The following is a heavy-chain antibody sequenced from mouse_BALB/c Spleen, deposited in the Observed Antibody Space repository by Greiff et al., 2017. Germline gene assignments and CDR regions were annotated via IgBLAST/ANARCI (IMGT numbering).Heavy chain of an antibody. V-gene: IGHV14-3*02. CDR2: IDPANGNT. J-gene: IGHJ4*01. Sequence: EVQLVESGAELVKPGASVKLSCTASGFNIKDTYMHWVKQRPEQGLEWIGRIDPANGNTKYDPKFQGKATITADTSSNTAYLQLSSLTSEDTAVYYGAQITTDAMDYWGQGTSVTVSS. CDR3: AQITTDAMDY. CDR1: GFNIKDTY. D-gene: IGHD2-4*01.